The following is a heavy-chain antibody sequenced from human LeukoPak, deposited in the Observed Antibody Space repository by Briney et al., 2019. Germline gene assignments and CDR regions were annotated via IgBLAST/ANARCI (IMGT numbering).Heavy chain of an antibody. CDR2: ISYDGSNK. CDR1: GFTFSSYG. V-gene: IGHV3-30*03. D-gene: IGHD2-15*01. Sequence: GGSLRLSCAASGFTFSSYGMHWVRQAPGKGLEWVAVISYDGSNKYYADSVKGRFTISRDNSKNTLYLQMNSLRAEDTAVYYCAREIGFKGWFDPWGQGTLVTVSS. J-gene: IGHJ5*02. CDR3: AREIGFKGWFDP.